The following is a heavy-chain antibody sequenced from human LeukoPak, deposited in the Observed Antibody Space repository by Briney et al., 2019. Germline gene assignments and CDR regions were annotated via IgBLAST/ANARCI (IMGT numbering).Heavy chain of an antibody. CDR1: GFTFSSYG. J-gene: IGHJ6*02. V-gene: IGHV3-30*18. Sequence: RRSLRLSCTASGFTFSSYGMHWVRQAPGKGLEWVAVISYDGNNKYYADSVKGRFTISRDNSKNTLHLQMNSLRAEDTAVYYCAKGWNSGYYYTMDVWGQGTTVTVSS. CDR2: ISYDGNNK. D-gene: IGHD1-7*01. CDR3: AKGWNSGYYYTMDV.